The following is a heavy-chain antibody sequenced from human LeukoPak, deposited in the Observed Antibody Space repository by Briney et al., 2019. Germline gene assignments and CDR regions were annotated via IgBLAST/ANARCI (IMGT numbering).Heavy chain of an antibody. D-gene: IGHD2-2*01. J-gene: IGHJ4*02. Sequence: SETLSLTCAVYGGSLSNNFWSWIRQPPGKGLEWVGEINDSGSTNLNQALNSRVAMSVDWSRNQFSLRLSSVTAADTAVYYCAREIRPSPFVDWGQGTLVTVSS. CDR3: AREIRPSPFVD. V-gene: IGHV4-34*01. CDR2: INDSGST. CDR1: GGSLSNNF.